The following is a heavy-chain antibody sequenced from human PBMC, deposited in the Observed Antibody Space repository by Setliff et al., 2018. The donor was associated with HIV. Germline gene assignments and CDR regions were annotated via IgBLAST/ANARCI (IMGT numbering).Heavy chain of an antibody. CDR3: ARNWGAPNQFDP. CDR2: IYPGDSET. V-gene: IGHV5-51*01. CDR1: GYSFTSYW. J-gene: IGHJ5*02. Sequence: GESLKISCEGSGYSFTSYWIGWVRQMPGKGLEWMGMIYPGDSETRYSPSFQGQITISADKSITTAYLQWSSLKASDTAMYYCARNWGAPNQFDPWGQGTLVTVSS. D-gene: IGHD7-27*01.